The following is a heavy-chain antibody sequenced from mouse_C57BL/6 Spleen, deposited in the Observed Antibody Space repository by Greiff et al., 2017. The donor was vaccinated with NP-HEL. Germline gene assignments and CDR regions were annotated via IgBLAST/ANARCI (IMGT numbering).Heavy chain of an antibody. Sequence: VQLQQSGAELVKPGASVKISCKASGYAFSSYWMNWVKQRPGKGLEWIGQIYPGAGDTNYNGKFKGKATLTADKSSSTAYMQLSSLTSEDSAVYVCAREGGYSNYRGYAMDYWGQGTSVTVSS. CDR2: IYPGAGDT. CDR3: AREGGYSNYRGYAMDY. CDR1: GYAFSSYW. D-gene: IGHD2-5*01. V-gene: IGHV1-80*01. J-gene: IGHJ4*01.